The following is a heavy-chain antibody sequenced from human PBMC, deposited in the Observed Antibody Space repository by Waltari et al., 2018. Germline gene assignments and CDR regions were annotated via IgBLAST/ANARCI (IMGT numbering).Heavy chain of an antibody. D-gene: IGHD1-7*01. CDR2: IYDSGST. CDR3: AGEYWNYERYYLDY. V-gene: IGHV4-59*01. Sequence: QVQLQESGPGLVKPSETLSLTCTVSGGSISSYYWSWIRQPPGKGLEWIGYIYDSGSTTSHPSQKSRVTISVDTSKNQFSLKLSSVTAADTAVYYCAGEYWNYERYYLDYWGQGTLVTVSS. CDR1: GGSISSYY. J-gene: IGHJ4*02.